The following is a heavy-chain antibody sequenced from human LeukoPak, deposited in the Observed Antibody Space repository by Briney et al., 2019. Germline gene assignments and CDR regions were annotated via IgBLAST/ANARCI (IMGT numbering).Heavy chain of an antibody. CDR3: ARVLSDLRDDSFDV. CDR2: IGYDGSNS. J-gene: IGHJ3*01. CDR1: GLMFSSYG. V-gene: IGHV3-33*01. Sequence: PGGSLRLSCEASGLMFSSYGMHWVRRAAGKGLEWVALIGYDGSNSKYADSVKGRFTISRDNSKNTVYLQVNSLRAEDTAVYYCARVLSDLRDDSFDVWGQGTMVTVSS.